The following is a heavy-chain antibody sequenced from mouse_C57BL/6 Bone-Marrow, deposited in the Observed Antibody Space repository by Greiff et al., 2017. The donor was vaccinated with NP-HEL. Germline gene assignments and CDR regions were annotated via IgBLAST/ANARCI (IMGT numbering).Heavy chain of an antibody. J-gene: IGHJ2*01. CDR3: ARDRGWLLGDFDY. CDR1: GFTFSSYA. D-gene: IGHD2-3*01. CDR2: ISDGGSYT. Sequence: EVKVVESGGGLVKPGGSLKLSCAASGFTFSSYAMSWVRQTPEKRLEWVATISDGGSYTYYPDNVKGRFTISRDNAKNNLYLQMSHLKSEDTAMYYCARDRGWLLGDFDYWGQGTTLTVSS. V-gene: IGHV5-4*01.